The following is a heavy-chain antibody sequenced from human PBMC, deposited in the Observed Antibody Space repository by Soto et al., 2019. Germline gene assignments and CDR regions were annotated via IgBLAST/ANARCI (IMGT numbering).Heavy chain of an antibody. J-gene: IGHJ4*02. Sequence: SVKVSCKASGGTFSSYAISWVRQAPGQGLEWMGGIIPIFGTANYAQKFQGRVTITADESTSTDYMELSSLRSEDTAVYYCARLVWRSGSHFDYWGQGTLVTVSS. CDR2: IIPIFGTA. D-gene: IGHD1-26*01. CDR3: ARLVWRSGSHFDY. CDR1: GGTFSSYA. V-gene: IGHV1-69*13.